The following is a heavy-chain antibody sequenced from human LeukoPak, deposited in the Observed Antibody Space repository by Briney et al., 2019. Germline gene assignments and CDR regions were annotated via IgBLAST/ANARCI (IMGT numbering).Heavy chain of an antibody. Sequence: SETLSLTCAVYGGSFSGYYWSWIRQPPGKGLEWIGEINHSGSTNYNPSLKSRVTISVDTSKNQFSLKLSSVTAADTAVYYCACDSYDYVWGSYLGHWGQGTLVTVSS. CDR3: ACDSYDYVWGSYLGH. CDR2: INHSGST. D-gene: IGHD3-16*01. J-gene: IGHJ4*02. CDR1: GGSFSGYY. V-gene: IGHV4-34*01.